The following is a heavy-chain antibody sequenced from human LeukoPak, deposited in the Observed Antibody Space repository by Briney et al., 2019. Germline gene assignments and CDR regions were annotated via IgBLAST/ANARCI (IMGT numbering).Heavy chain of an antibody. CDR2: DSNNGNI. J-gene: IGHJ4*02. CDR1: GSSISSHS. D-gene: IGHD7-27*01. CDR3: ARDNWGSLDY. V-gene: IGHV4-59*11. Sequence: SETLSLTCTVSGSSISSHSWGWIRQPPGKGLEWIGYDSNNGNINYNPALKSRVIISVDTSKRQISLNLRSVTAADTAVYYCARDNWGSLDYWGQGTLVTVSS.